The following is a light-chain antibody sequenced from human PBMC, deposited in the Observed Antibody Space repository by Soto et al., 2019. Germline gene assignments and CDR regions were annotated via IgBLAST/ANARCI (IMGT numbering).Light chain of an antibody. J-gene: IGKJ1*01. V-gene: IGKV3-20*01. CDR1: QSVRSTY. CDR3: QQYGRSPRT. CDR2: GAS. Sequence: EIVLTQSPGTLSLSPGERATLSCRASQSVRSTYLAWYQQIPGQAPRLLIYGASSRATRIPDRFSGSGSGTDFTLTISRVEPEDFVVYYCQQYGRSPRTFGQGTKVEIK.